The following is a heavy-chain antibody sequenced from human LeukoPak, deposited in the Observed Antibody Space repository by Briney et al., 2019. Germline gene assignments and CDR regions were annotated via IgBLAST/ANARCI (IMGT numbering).Heavy chain of an antibody. Sequence: SETLSLTCAVYGGSFSSYYWSWIRQPPGKGLEWIEEINHSGSTNYNPSLKSRVTISADTSKNQFSLKLSSVTAADTAVYYCARASNWFDPWGQGTLVTVSS. CDR3: ARASNWFDP. V-gene: IGHV4-34*01. CDR2: INHSGST. CDR1: GGSFSSYY. J-gene: IGHJ5*02.